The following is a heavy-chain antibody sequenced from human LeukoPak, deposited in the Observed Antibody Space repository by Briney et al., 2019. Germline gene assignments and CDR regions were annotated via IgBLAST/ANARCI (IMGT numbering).Heavy chain of an antibody. CDR3: ARDGAIGSGYYYSYYGMDV. V-gene: IGHV1-18*01. CDR1: GYTFTSYG. CDR2: ISGFNGNT. D-gene: IGHD3-22*01. J-gene: IGHJ6*02. Sequence: ASVKVSCKASGYTFTSYGISWVRQAPGQGLQWMGWISGFNGNTNYAQKMQGRVTMTTDRSTSTARMELRTLRSDDSAVYYCARDGAIGSGYYYSYYGMDVWGQGTTVTVSS.